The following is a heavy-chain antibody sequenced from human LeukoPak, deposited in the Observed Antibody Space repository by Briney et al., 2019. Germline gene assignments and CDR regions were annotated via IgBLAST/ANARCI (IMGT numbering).Heavy chain of an antibody. CDR1: GGSISSGGYS. CDR2: IYHSGST. CDR3: ARGNLHFWSGHYLDY. J-gene: IGHJ4*02. Sequence: PSQTLSLTCAVSGGSISSGGYSWSWIRQPPGTGLEWIGYIYHSGSTYYNPSLKSRVTISVDRSKNQFSLKLSSVTAADTAVYYCARGNLHFWSGHYLDYWGQGTLVTVSS. D-gene: IGHD3-3*01. V-gene: IGHV4-30-2*01.